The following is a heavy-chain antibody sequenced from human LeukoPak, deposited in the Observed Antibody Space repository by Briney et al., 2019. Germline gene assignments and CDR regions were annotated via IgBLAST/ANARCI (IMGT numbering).Heavy chain of an antibody. CDR1: GYTFTSYG. Sequence: ASVKVSCKASGYTFTSYGISWVRQAPGQGLEWMGWISAYNGNTNYAQKLQGRVTMTTDTSTSTAYMELRSLRSDDTAVYYCAREVPGPAATTYYYYYMDVWGKGTTVTISS. CDR2: ISAYNGNT. J-gene: IGHJ6*03. V-gene: IGHV1-18*01. D-gene: IGHD2-2*01. CDR3: AREVPGPAATTYYYYYMDV.